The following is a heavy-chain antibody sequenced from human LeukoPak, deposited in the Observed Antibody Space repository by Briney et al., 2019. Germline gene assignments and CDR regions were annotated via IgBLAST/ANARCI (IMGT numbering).Heavy chain of an antibody. J-gene: IGHJ3*02. D-gene: IGHD6-19*01. CDR3: AGQWLASDAFDI. V-gene: IGHV1-18*01. CDR1: GYTVTSYG. Sequence: ASVKVSCKASGYTVTSYGISWVRQAPGQGLEWMGWISAYNGNTNYAQKLQGRVPMTTDTSTSTAYMELRSLRSDDTAVYYCAGQWLASDAFDIWGQGTMVTVSS. CDR2: ISAYNGNT.